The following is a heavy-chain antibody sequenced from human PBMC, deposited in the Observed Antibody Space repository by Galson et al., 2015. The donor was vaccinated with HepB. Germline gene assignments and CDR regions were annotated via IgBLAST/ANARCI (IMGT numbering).Heavy chain of an antibody. CDR3: AKERGDILTGFEL. V-gene: IGHV3-23*01. CDR1: GFIFGSYA. CDR2: ISGSGDKR. D-gene: IGHD3-9*01. Sequence: SLRLSCAASGFIFGSYAMTWVRQAPGKGLQWVSGISGSGDKRYYADSVKGRFTISRDNSKNTLYLQMNSLRAEDTAEYYCAKERGDILTGFELWGQGTLVTVSS. J-gene: IGHJ4*02.